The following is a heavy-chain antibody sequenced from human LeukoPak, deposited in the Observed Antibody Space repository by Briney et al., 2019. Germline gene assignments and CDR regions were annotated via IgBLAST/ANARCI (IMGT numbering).Heavy chain of an antibody. CDR1: GFTFSSYA. V-gene: IGHV3-23*01. CDR2: MSGSGDSR. Sequence: PGGSLRLSCAASGFTFSSYAMHWVRQAPGKGLEWVSAMSGSGDSRYYADSVKGRFTISRENSKNTLYLQMNSLRAEDTAIYYCVKDGDLYGDYDFDYWGQGTLVTVSS. CDR3: VKDGDLYGDYDFDY. D-gene: IGHD4-17*01. J-gene: IGHJ4*02.